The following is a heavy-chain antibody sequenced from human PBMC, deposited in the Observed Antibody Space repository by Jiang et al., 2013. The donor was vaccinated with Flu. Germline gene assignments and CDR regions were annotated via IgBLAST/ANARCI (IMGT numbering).Heavy chain of an antibody. D-gene: IGHD2-21*01. CDR3: AKDLTVFCGGDCQLFDY. Sequence: RLSCAASGFTFNIYGMHWVRQAPGKGLEWVAVISFDGDTKNYADSVKGRFTISRDNSKNTLDLQMNSLRPEDTAVYYCAKDLTVFCGGDCQLFDYWGQGTLVTVSS. J-gene: IGHJ4*02. V-gene: IGHV3-30*18. CDR2: ISFDGDTK. CDR1: GFTFNIYG.